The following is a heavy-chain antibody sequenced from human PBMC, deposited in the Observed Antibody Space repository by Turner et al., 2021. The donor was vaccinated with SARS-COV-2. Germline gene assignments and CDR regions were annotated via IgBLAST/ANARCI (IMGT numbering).Heavy chain of an antibody. CDR1: GFTFSNYD. CDR3: ARAKFRGLISWFDP. Sequence: EVQLVESGGGLVQPGGPFRLSCAASGFTFSNYDMHWVRQATGRGLEWVLAVGTAGDTYYPGSVKGRFTIYRENGKNSLYLQMNSLRAGDTAVYYCARAKFRGLISWFDPWGQGTLVTVSS. V-gene: IGHV3-13*04. CDR2: VGTAGDT. D-gene: IGHD3-10*01. J-gene: IGHJ5*02.